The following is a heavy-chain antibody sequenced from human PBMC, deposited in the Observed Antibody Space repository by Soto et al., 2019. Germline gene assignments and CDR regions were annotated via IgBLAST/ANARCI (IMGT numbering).Heavy chain of an antibody. CDR3: AKDKVCSGDSGYYDY. CDR2: INGGGGST. J-gene: IGHJ4*02. V-gene: IGHV3-23*01. D-gene: IGHD2-15*01. Sequence: EVQLLEAGGDLIQPGGSLRLSCAASGFTFSSYTMTWVRQAPGKGLEWVSAINGGGGSTYYADSVKGRFTISRDNSKDTLYLQMNSLRAEDTAVYYCAKDKVCSGDSGYYDYWGQGTLVTVSS. CDR1: GFTFSSYT.